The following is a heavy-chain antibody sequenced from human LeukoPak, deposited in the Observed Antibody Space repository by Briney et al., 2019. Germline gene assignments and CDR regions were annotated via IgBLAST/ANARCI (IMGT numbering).Heavy chain of an antibody. J-gene: IGHJ4*02. D-gene: IGHD6-13*01. CDR1: GFTFSSYS. V-gene: IGHV3-21*01. CDR3: ARGIAAAVPYYFDY. CDR2: ISSSSSYI. Sequence: GGSLRLSCAASGFTFSSYSMNWVRQAPGKGPEWVSSISSSSSYIYYADSVKGRFTISRDNAKNSLYLQMNSLRAEDTAVYYCARGIAAAVPYYFDYWGQGTLVTVSS.